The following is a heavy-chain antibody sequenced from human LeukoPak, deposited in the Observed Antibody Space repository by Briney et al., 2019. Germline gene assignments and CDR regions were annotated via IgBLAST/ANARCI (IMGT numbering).Heavy chain of an antibody. CDR3: AKPQVTANWYYFHY. D-gene: IGHD2-21*02. Sequence: GRSLRLSCAASGFTLSTYGMHWVRQAHDNGLEWVAHISPDGSNKFYADSVKGRFTISRDGSENTLYLQMNSLRADDTAVYFCAKPQVTANWYYFHYWGQGTLVTVSS. V-gene: IGHV3-30*18. CDR2: ISPDGSNK. CDR1: GFTLSTYG. J-gene: IGHJ4*02.